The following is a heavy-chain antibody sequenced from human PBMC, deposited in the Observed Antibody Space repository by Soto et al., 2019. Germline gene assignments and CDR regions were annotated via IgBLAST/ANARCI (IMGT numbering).Heavy chain of an antibody. V-gene: IGHV3-7*01. Sequence: GGSLRLSCAASGFTFSSYWMSWVRQAPGKGLEWVANIKQDGSEKYYVDSVKGRFTISRDNAKNSLYLQMTSLRADDTAVYYCARDSPFDASSGYLEYWGQGTLVTVSS. CDR3: ARDSPFDASSGYLEY. J-gene: IGHJ4*02. CDR1: GFTFSSYW. D-gene: IGHD3-22*01. CDR2: IKQDGSEK.